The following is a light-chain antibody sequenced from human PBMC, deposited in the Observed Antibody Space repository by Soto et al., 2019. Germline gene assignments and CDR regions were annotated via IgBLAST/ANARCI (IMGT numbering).Light chain of an antibody. CDR1: ESLLLSNGYNY. Sequence: EIVMTQSPLSLPVTPGEPASISCRSSESLLLSNGYNYLDWYLQKPGQSPQLLIYLGSNRASGVPDRFSGSGSGTDFTLKISRVEAEDVGVYYCMQALQTPTFGQGTRLEIK. V-gene: IGKV2-28*01. CDR2: LGS. CDR3: MQALQTPT. J-gene: IGKJ5*01.